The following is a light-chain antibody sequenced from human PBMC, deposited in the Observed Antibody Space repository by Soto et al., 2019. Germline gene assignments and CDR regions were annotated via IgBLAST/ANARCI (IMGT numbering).Light chain of an antibody. CDR1: SSHVGGYNY. V-gene: IGLV2-14*01. CDR2: EVS. Sequence: QSALTHPAPVSGSPGHSIPLSCTGTSSHVGGYNYVSWYQQHPGKAPKLMIYEVSNRPSGVSNRFSGSKSGNTASLTISGLQAEDEADYYCSSYTSSSSYVFGTGTKVTVL. J-gene: IGLJ1*01. CDR3: SSYTSSSSYV.